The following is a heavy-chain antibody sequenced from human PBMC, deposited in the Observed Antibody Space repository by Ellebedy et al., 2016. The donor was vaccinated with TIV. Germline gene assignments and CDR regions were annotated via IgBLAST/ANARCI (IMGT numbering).Heavy chain of an antibody. Sequence: ASVKVSCXASGYTFTSHIINWVRQAPGQRLEWLGWINAGNGNTKYSQKFQGRVTIIRDTSTSTVYMEMSSLRSEDTAVFYCARDPEGAYYYGSGKFDYWGQGTLVTVSS. CDR3: ARDPEGAYYYGSGKFDY. V-gene: IGHV1-3*01. CDR2: INAGNGNT. J-gene: IGHJ4*02. D-gene: IGHD3-10*01. CDR1: GYTFTSHI.